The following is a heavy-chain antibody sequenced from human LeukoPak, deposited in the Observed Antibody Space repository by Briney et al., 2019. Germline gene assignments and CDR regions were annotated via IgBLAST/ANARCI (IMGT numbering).Heavy chain of an antibody. CDR3: ARGVFGVVTYNWFDS. CDR1: GFTFSSYS. CDR2: ISSSSSYI. D-gene: IGHD3-3*01. V-gene: IGHV3-21*01. Sequence: GGSLRLSCAASGFTFSSYSMNWVRQAPGKGLEWVSSISSSSSYIYYADSVEGRFTISRDNAKNSLYLQMNSLRAEDTAVYYCARGVFGVVTYNWFDSWGQGTLVTVSS. J-gene: IGHJ5*01.